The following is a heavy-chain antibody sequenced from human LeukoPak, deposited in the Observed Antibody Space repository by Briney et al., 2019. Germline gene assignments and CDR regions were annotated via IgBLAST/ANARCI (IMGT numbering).Heavy chain of an antibody. J-gene: IGHJ6*03. D-gene: IGHD3-22*01. CDR1: GGSFSSYY. Sequence: PSETLSLTCTVSGGSFSSYYWSWIRQPAGKGLEWIGRIYTSGSPNYNPSRKSRVTMSVDTSKNPFSLKLSSVTAADTAVYYCARSYYYDSSGYSSYYYYMDVWGKGTTVTVSS. V-gene: IGHV4-4*07. CDR2: IYTSGSP. CDR3: ARSYYYDSSGYSSYYYYMDV.